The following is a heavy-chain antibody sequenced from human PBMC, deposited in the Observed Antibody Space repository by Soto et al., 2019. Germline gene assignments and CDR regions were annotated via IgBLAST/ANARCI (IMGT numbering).Heavy chain of an antibody. J-gene: IGHJ5*02. D-gene: IGHD3-3*01. CDR3: ARDATLHFDFWKKWNWFDL. CDR2: INAGNGNT. Sequence: ASVKVSCKASGNTFASHGFSWVRQAPGQRLEWMGWINAGNGNTEYSQKFQGRVTITRDTSASTAYMELSSLRSEDSGVYYCARDATLHFDFWKKWNWFDLWGQGTLVTVSS. V-gene: IGHV1-3*01. CDR1: GNTFASHG.